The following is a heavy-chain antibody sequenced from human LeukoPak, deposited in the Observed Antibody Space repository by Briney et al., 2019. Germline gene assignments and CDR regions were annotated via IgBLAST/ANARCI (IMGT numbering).Heavy chain of an antibody. J-gene: IGHJ4*02. Sequence: SETLSLTCAVYGGSFSGYYWSWIRQPPGKGLEWIGEINHSGSTNYNPSLKSRVTISVDTSKNQFSLKLSSVTAADTAVYYCARSYSYGSFGFDYWGQGTLVTVSS. CDR3: ARSYSYGSFGFDY. CDR1: GGSFSGYY. V-gene: IGHV4-34*01. CDR2: INHSGST. D-gene: IGHD5-18*01.